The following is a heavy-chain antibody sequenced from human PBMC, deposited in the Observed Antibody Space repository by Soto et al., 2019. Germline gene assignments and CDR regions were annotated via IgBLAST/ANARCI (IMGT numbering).Heavy chain of an antibody. V-gene: IGHV1-69*02. CDR3: ATRSAYCGGDCFDAFDI. D-gene: IGHD2-21*02. CDR2: IIPILGIA. J-gene: IGHJ3*02. Sequence: QVQLVQSGAEVKKPGSSVKVSCKASGGTFSSYTISWVRQAPGQGLEWMGRIIPILGIADYAQKFQGRVTITADKSTSTAYMELSRLRSEDTAVYYCATRSAYCGGDCFDAFDIWGQGTMVTVSS. CDR1: GGTFSSYT.